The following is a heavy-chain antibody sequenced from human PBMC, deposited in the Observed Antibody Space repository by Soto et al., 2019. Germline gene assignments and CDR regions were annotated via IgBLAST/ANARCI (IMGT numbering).Heavy chain of an antibody. D-gene: IGHD3-10*01. CDR1: GFTFSSYG. CDR2: IIYDGSTK. Sequence: QVQLVESGGGVVQPGRSLRLSCAASGFTFSSYGMHWVRQAPGKGLEWVAVIIYDGSTKYYADSVKGRFTISRDNSKSTLYLQMNRLRAEDTAVYYCAEDRMGAGVRGYFTYWGQGTLVTVSS. V-gene: IGHV3-30*18. J-gene: IGHJ4*02. CDR3: AEDRMGAGVRGYFTY.